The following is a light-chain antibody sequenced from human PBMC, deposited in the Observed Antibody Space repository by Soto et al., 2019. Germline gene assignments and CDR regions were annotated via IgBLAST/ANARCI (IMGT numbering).Light chain of an antibody. J-gene: IGKJ1*01. CDR3: QQYSSRT. CDR1: QSVSSY. V-gene: IGKV3-20*01. CDR2: GAS. Sequence: EIVLTQSPATLSLSPGERATLSCRASQSVSSYLAWYQQKAGQAPRLLIHGASTRATGIPDRFSGSGSGTDFTLTISRLEPEDFAVYYCQQYSSRTFGQGTKVDIK.